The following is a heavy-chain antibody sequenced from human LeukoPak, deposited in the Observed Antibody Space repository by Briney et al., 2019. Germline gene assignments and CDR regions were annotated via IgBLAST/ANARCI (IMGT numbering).Heavy chain of an antibody. J-gene: IGHJ4*02. CDR2: ISGSGGST. Sequence: GGSLRLSCAASGFTFSSYAMSWVRQAPGKGLEWVSAISGSGGSTYYADSVKGRFTISRDNSKNTLYLQMNSPRAEDTAVYYCAKVPYSSGWSYFDYWGQGTLVTVSS. D-gene: IGHD6-19*01. CDR1: GFTFSSYA. V-gene: IGHV3-23*01. CDR3: AKVPYSSGWSYFDY.